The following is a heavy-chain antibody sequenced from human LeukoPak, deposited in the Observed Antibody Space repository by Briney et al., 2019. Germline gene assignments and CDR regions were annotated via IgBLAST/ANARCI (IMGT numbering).Heavy chain of an antibody. CDR2: INRSGRT. J-gene: IGHJ3*02. Sequence: GGSLRLSCASPSRTFSTYDMQWVRQAPGKGLEWVSGINRSGRTYYTDSVKGRFTISRDNSKNTLYLQMNSLRAEDTAVYYCAKGGYFAFETWGQGTMVAVSS. CDR1: SRTFSTYD. V-gene: IGHV3-23*01. CDR3: AKGGYFAFET. D-gene: IGHD2-2*03.